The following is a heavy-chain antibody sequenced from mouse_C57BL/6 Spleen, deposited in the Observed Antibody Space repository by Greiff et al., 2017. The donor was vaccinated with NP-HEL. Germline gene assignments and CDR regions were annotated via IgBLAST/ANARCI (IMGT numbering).Heavy chain of an antibody. CDR2: SRNKANDYTT. CDR1: GFTFSAFY. J-gene: IGHJ4*01. Sequence: EVQGVESGGGLVQSGRSLRLSCATSGFTFSAFYMELVRQAPGKGLEWIAASRNKANDYTTEYSASVKGRFIVSRDTSQSILYLQMNALRAEDTAIDYCARDQLGDYAMDDWGQGTSVTVSS. V-gene: IGHV7-1*01. D-gene: IGHD4-1*02. CDR3: ARDQLGDYAMDD.